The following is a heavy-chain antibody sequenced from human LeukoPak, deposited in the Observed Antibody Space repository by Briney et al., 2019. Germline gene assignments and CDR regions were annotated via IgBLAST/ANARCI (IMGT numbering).Heavy chain of an antibody. J-gene: IGHJ6*02. CDR1: GGSISSYY. Sequence: PSETLSLTCTVSGGSISSYYWSWIRQPPGKGLEWIGYIYYSGSTNYNPSLKSRVTISVDTSKNQFSLKLSSVTAADTAVYYCARGSGGFGVGYYYYYGMDVWGQGTTVTVSS. V-gene: IGHV4-59*01. CDR2: IYYSGST. CDR3: ARGSGGFGVGYYYYYGMDV. D-gene: IGHD3-10*01.